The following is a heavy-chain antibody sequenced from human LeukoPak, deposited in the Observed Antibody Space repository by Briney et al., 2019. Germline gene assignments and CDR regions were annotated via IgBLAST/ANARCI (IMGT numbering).Heavy chain of an antibody. J-gene: IGHJ6*03. V-gene: IGHV1-18*01. CDR3: ARSGGYYFYMDV. D-gene: IGHD1-26*01. CDR2: ISTYSGTT. CDR1: GYTFSNSG. Sequence: GASVKVSCKASGYTFSNSGISWVRQAPGQGLEWMGWISTYSGTTNYAHNLQGRLTVTTDTSTSTAYMELRNLKSDDTAVYYCARSGGYYFYMDVWGKGTTVTVSS.